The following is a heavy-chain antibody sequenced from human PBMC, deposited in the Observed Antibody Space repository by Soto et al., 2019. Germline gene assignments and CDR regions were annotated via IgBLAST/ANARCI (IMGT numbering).Heavy chain of an antibody. Sequence: GSLRLSFAASGFTFRDYYISGSLPTPGKGLEWISYISISGSSIYYADSVKGRFTISRDDAKNSLYLQMNSLRAEDTAVYYCAKDIEPAGLFFEYWGQGTLVTVSS. V-gene: IGHV3-11*01. J-gene: IGHJ4*01. CDR3: AKDIEPAGLFFEY. CDR1: GFTFRDYY. CDR2: ISISGSSI. D-gene: IGHD6-13*01.